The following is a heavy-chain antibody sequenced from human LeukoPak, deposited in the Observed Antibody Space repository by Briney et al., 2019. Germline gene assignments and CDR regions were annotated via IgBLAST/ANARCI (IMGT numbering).Heavy chain of an antibody. V-gene: IGHV3-33*08. J-gene: IGHJ4*02. Sequence: AGGSLRLSCAASGFTFSSYAMSWVRQAPGKGLEWVAVVWYDGSNKYYADSVKGRFTISRDNSKNTLYLQMNSLRVEDTAVYYCAREINEYSSTWPLDYWGQGTLVTVSS. CDR3: AREINEYSSTWPLDY. CDR2: VWYDGSNK. CDR1: GFTFSSYA. D-gene: IGHD6-13*01.